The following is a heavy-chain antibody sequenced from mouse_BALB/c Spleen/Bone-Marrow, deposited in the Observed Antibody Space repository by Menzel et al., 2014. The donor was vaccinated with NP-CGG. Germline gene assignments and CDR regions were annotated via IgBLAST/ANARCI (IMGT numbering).Heavy chain of an antibody. D-gene: IGHD2-4*01. CDR2: ISSSGSYT. CDR3: SRLRMITTYFDV. Sequence: EVKVEESGGGLAKPGGSLQLSCAASGFTFSTYAMSWVRQTPEKRLEWVATISSSGSYTYYPDSVKGRFTISRDNAKNTLYLQMSRLRSEDTAMFYCSRLRMITTYFDVWGAGTTVTVSS. CDR1: GFTFSTYA. J-gene: IGHJ1*01. V-gene: IGHV5-9-3*01.